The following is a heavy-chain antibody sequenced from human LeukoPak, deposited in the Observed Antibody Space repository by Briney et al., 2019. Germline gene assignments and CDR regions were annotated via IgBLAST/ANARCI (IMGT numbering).Heavy chain of an antibody. Sequence: SETPSLTCTVSGYSISSGYYWGWIRQPPGKGLEWIGSIYHSGSTYYNPSLKSRVTISVDTSKNQFSLKLSSVTAADTAVYYCARDKESGSLYYFDYWGQGTLVTVSS. V-gene: IGHV4-38-2*02. CDR2: IYHSGST. CDR3: ARDKESGSLYYFDY. D-gene: IGHD1-26*01. CDR1: GYSISSGYY. J-gene: IGHJ4*02.